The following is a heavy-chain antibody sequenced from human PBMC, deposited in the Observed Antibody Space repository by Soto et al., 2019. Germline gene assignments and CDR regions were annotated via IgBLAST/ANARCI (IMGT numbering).Heavy chain of an antibody. V-gene: IGHV1-18*01. J-gene: IGHJ4*02. CDR3: ARMLSSSVDN. Sequence: QVHLVQSGAEGKKPGASVKVSCKASGYSFSSYGITWVRQAPGQGLEWMGWISTYIGNAKYAQKFQGRVTLTTDTSTGTAYMELRSLRSDDTAVYYCARMLSSSVDNWGQGTLVTVSS. CDR1: GYSFSSYG. D-gene: IGHD2-2*01. CDR2: ISTYIGNA.